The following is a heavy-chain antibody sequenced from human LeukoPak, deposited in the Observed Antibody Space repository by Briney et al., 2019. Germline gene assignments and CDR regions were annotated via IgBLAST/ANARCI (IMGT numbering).Heavy chain of an antibody. Sequence: ASVKVSCKASGYTFTGYYMHWVRQAPGQGLEWMGWINPNSGGTNYAQKFQGRVTMTRDTSTSTAYMELSRLRSDDTAVYYCARGYDFWSVCMDVWGQGTTVTVSS. V-gene: IGHV1-2*02. J-gene: IGHJ6*02. CDR1: GYTFTGYY. CDR3: ARGYDFWSVCMDV. CDR2: INPNSGGT. D-gene: IGHD3-3*01.